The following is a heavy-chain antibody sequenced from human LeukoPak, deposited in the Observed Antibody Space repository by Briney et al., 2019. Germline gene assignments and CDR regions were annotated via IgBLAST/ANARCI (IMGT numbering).Heavy chain of an antibody. Sequence: KPGGSLRLSCAASGFTFSSYSMNWVRQAPGKGLEWVSSISSSSSYIYYADSVKGQFTISRDNAKNSLYLQMNSLRAEDTAVYYCARGALYYYDSSGLWGQGTLVTVSS. V-gene: IGHV3-21*01. CDR1: GFTFSSYS. CDR3: ARGALYYYDSSGL. J-gene: IGHJ4*02. D-gene: IGHD3-22*01. CDR2: ISSSSSYI.